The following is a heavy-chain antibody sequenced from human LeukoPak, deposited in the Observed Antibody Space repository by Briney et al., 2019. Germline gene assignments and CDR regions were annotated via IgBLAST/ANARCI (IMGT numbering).Heavy chain of an antibody. V-gene: IGHV3-23*01. D-gene: IGHD3-9*01. Sequence: GGSLRLSCAASGFTFSSYGMGWVRQAPGKGLEWVSAISGSGGSTYYADSVKGRFTISRDNSKNTLYLQMNSLRAEDTAVYYCAIVTAGFDYWGQGTLVTVSS. CDR2: ISGSGGST. CDR3: AIVTAGFDY. J-gene: IGHJ4*02. CDR1: GFTFSSYG.